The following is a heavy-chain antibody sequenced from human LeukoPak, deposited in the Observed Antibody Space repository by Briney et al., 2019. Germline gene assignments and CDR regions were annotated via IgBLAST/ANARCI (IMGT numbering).Heavy chain of an antibody. Sequence: PGGSLRLSCAASGFTFNSYAMSWVRQAPGKGLEWVSAITGSGGTTYYADSVKGRFTISRDNSKNTLFLQMNSLRAEDTAVYYCAKDSSYSSSSGLLFDYGGQGTLVTVSS. J-gene: IGHJ4*02. CDR3: AKDSSYSSSSGLLFDY. CDR1: GFTFNSYA. CDR2: ITGSGGTT. D-gene: IGHD6-6*01. V-gene: IGHV3-23*01.